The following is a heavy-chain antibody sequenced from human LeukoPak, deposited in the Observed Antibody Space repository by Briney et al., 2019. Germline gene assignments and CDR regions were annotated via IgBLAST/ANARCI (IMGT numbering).Heavy chain of an antibody. D-gene: IGHD3-10*01. J-gene: IGHJ5*02. CDR2: IYYSGST. Sequence: SETLSLTCTVSGGSISSSSYYWGWIRQPPGKGLEWIGSIYYSGSTNYNPSLKSRVTISVDTSKNQFSLKLSSVTAADTAVYYCARVRGVISLRGHRRWFDPWGQGTLVTVSS. CDR1: GGSISSSSYY. CDR3: ARVRGVISLRGHRRWFDP. V-gene: IGHV4-39*07.